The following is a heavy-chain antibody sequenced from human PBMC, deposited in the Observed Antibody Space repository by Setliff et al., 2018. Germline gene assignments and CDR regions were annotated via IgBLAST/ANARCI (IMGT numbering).Heavy chain of an antibody. J-gene: IGHJ6*03. V-gene: IGHV3-49*04. D-gene: IGHD6-19*01. CDR3: IRLSSSAYYYMDT. CDR2: IRSKAYGGTT. CDR1: GFTFGDYA. Sequence: GGSLRLSCTASGFTFGDYAMSWVRQAPGKGLEGIGFIRSKAYGGTTEYAPSVKGRFTISRDDSESIAYLQMNSLKTEDTAVYYCIRLSSSAYYYMDTWGKGTTVTVSS.